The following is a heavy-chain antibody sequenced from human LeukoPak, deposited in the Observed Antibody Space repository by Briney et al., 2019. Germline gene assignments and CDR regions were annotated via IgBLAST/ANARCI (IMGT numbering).Heavy chain of an antibody. J-gene: IGHJ4*02. Sequence: GGSLRLSCATSGFTFSSSAMSWVRQPPGKGLAWVSTISGSGGGTYYADSVKGRFTISRDNSKNTLYLQMSSLRAEDTAVFYCGKLFYSSGMYHFDYWGQGTLVTVSS. D-gene: IGHD3-10*01. CDR3: GKLFYSSGMYHFDY. CDR2: ISGSGGGT. V-gene: IGHV3-23*01. CDR1: GFTFSSSA.